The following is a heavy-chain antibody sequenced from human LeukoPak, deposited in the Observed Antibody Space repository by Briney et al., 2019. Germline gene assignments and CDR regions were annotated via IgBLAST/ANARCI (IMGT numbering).Heavy chain of an antibody. CDR1: GGSISSGSYY. CDR2: IYTSGST. J-gene: IGHJ4*02. Sequence: PSETLSLTCTVSGGSISSGSYYWSWIRQPAGKGLEWIGRIYTSGSTNYNPSLKSRVTISVDTSKNQFSLKLSSVTAADTAVYYCARAPRRGSSWYTRFDYWGQGTLVTVSS. V-gene: IGHV4-61*02. D-gene: IGHD6-13*01. CDR3: ARAPRRGSSWYTRFDY.